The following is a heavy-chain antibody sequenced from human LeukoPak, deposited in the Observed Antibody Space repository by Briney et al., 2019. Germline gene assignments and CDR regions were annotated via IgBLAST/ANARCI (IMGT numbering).Heavy chain of an antibody. CDR3: ARGDILTGSRFDP. CDR2: IIPIFGTA. V-gene: IGHV1-69*05. CDR1: GGTFSSYA. Sequence: XVKVSCKASGGTFSSYAISWVRQAPGQGLEWMGGIIPIFGTANYAQKFQGRVTITTDESTSTAYMELSSLRSEDTAVYYCARGDILTGSRFDPWGQGTLVTVSS. D-gene: IGHD3-9*01. J-gene: IGHJ5*02.